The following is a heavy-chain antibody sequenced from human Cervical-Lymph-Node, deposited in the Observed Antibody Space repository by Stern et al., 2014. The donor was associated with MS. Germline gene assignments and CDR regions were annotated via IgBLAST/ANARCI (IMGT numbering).Heavy chain of an antibody. CDR1: GASISTYY. J-gene: IGHJ4*02. Sequence: QVQLQESGPGLVKPSETLSLTCTVSGASISTYYLSWVRQPPGRGLEWVGYAFHTGTTIYNPSLKSRVTISLDTSKNQFSLILRSVTAADTAVYYCARKALSMDHYFDSWGQGALVTVSS. V-gene: IGHV4-59*01. CDR3: ARKALSMDHYFDS. CDR2: AFHTGTT. D-gene: IGHD2-2*03.